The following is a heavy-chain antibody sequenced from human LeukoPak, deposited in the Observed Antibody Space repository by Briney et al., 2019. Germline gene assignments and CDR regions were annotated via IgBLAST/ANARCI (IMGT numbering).Heavy chain of an antibody. CDR2: ISGSGGST. Sequence: GGSLRLSCAASGFTLSSYAMSWVRQAPGKGLEWVSAISGSGGSTYYADSVKGRFTISRDNSKNTLYLQMNSLRAEDTAVYYCAKERGGYDDFWSGYYTAYFDYWGQGTLVTVSS. CDR3: AKERGGYDDFWSGYYTAYFDY. D-gene: IGHD3-3*01. CDR1: GFTLSSYA. J-gene: IGHJ4*02. V-gene: IGHV3-23*01.